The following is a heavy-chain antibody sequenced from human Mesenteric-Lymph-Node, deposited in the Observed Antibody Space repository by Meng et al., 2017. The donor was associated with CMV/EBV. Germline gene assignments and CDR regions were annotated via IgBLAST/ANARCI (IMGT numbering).Heavy chain of an antibody. J-gene: IGHJ3*02. CDR3: ARETGKFRETYRYDGSGRSDAFDI. V-gene: IGHV4-34*11. CDR2: IYYSGST. Sequence: SETLSLTCAVYGGSFSDYYWSWIRQPPGKGLEWIGYIYYSGSTNNNPSLKSRVTISVDTSKNQFSLDMSSVTAADTAVYYCARETGKFRETYRYDGSGRSDAFDIWGQGTMVTVSS. D-gene: IGHD3-22*01. CDR1: GGSFSDYY.